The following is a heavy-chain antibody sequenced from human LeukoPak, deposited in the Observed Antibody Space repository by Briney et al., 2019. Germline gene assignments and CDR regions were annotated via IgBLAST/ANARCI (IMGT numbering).Heavy chain of an antibody. D-gene: IGHD3-22*01. Sequence: GGSLRLSCVACGFTFSDYYMNWIRQAPGRGLEWVSYISGSGSDFYYADSVKGRFTISRDNAENSLYLQMNSLRAEDTAVYYCARSIGSYYTMDVWGQGTTVTVSS. J-gene: IGHJ6*02. V-gene: IGHV3-11*01. CDR2: ISGSGSDF. CDR1: GFTFSDYY. CDR3: ARSIGSYYTMDV.